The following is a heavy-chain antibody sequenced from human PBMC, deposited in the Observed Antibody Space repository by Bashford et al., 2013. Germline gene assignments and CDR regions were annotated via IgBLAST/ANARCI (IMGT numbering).Heavy chain of an antibody. CDR1: GGSISSSNW. J-gene: IGHJ6*02. V-gene: IGHV4-4*02. CDR2: IFHSGTT. D-gene: IGHD6-19*01. Sequence: SETLSLTCAVSGGSISSSNWWSWVRQPPGKGLEWIGEIFHSGTTNYNPSLKSRVTISVDTSKNQFSLKLSSVTAADTAVYYCARAPSSSGWYLIYGMDVWGQGTTVTVSS. CDR3: ARAPSSSGWYLIYGMDV.